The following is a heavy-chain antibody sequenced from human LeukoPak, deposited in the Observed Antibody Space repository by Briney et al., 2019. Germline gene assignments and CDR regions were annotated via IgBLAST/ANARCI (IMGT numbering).Heavy chain of an antibody. CDR1: GGSISGYY. V-gene: IGHV4-59*01. CDR2: IYYSGSA. J-gene: IGHJ4*02. D-gene: IGHD6-19*01. CDR3: AGGLQWLAHDC. Sequence: SETLSLTCTVSGGSISGYYWTWIRQPPGKGLEWIGYIYYSGSAYYNPSLKSRVTMSVDTSKNQFSLKLSSVSAADTAVYYCAGGLQWLAHDCWGQGTLVTVSS.